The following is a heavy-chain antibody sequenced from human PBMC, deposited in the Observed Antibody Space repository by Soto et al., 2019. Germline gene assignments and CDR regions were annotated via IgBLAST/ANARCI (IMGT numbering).Heavy chain of an antibody. CDR3: ARREQSDYYYMDV. Sequence: EVQLVASGGGLVQPGGSLRLSCAASGFTFSNYAMDWVRQAPGKVLEYVSGISSNGVGTYYANSVKDRFTISRDNSKNTLYLQMGRLRAEDMAVYYCARREQSDYYYMDVWGKGTSVTVSS. J-gene: IGHJ6*03. CDR1: GFTFSNYA. D-gene: IGHD6-19*01. CDR2: ISSNGVGT. V-gene: IGHV3-64*01.